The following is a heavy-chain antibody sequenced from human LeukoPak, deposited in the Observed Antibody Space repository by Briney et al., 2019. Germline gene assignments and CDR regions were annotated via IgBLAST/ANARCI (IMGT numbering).Heavy chain of an antibody. D-gene: IGHD3-3*01. J-gene: IGHJ4*02. CDR3: ARYYDFWSGYYTFDY. V-gene: IGHV3-21*01. CDR2: ISSSSYI. Sequence: GGSLRLSCAASGFTFSSYSMNWVRQAPGKGLEWVSSISSSSYIYYADSVKGRFTISRDNAKNSLYLQMNSLRAEDTAVYYCARYYDFWSGYYTFDYWGQGTLVTVSS. CDR1: GFTFSSYS.